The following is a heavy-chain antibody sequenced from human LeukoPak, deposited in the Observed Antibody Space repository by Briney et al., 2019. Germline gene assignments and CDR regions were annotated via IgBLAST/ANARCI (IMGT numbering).Heavy chain of an antibody. CDR2: IYTSGST. V-gene: IGHV4-4*07. Sequence: SETLSLTCTVSGGSISSYYWSWIRQPAGKGLEWIGRIYTSGSTNYNPSLKSRVTMSVDTSKNQFSLKLSSVTAADTAVYYCARGSVLSKYSATNWFDPWGQGTLVTVSS. CDR3: ARGSVLSKYSATNWFDP. J-gene: IGHJ5*02. D-gene: IGHD2-15*01. CDR1: GGSISSYY.